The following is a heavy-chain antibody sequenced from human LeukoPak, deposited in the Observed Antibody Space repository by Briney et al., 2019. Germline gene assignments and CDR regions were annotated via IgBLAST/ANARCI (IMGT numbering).Heavy chain of an antibody. D-gene: IGHD3-10*01. CDR3: ARHYITMVRGVGYAFDI. V-gene: IGHV4-59*08. CDR2: IYYSGST. CDR1: SGSISSYY. Sequence: PSETLSLTCTVSSGSISSYYWSWIRQPPGKGLEWIGYIYYSGSTNYNPSLKSRVTISVDTSKNQFSLKLSSVTAADTAVYYCARHYITMVRGVGYAFDIWGQGTMVTVSS. J-gene: IGHJ3*02.